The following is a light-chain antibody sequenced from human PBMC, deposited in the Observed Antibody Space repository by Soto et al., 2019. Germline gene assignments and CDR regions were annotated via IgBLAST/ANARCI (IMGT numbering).Light chain of an antibody. CDR3: CSYAGSYTVV. CDR1: SSDVGGYNY. CDR2: DVS. Sequence: QSALTQPRSVSGSPGQSVTISCTGTSSDVGGYNYVSWYQQHPGKATKLMIYDVSKWPSGVPDRFSGSKSGNTASLTISGLQAEDEADYYCCSYAGSYTVVFGGGTKLTVL. J-gene: IGLJ2*01. V-gene: IGLV2-11*01.